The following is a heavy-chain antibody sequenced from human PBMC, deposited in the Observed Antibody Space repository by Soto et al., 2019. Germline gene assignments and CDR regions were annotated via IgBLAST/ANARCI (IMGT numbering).Heavy chain of an antibody. CDR1: GYSFSTYW. D-gene: IGHD3-3*01. V-gene: IGHV5-51*04. CDR3: ATLASYDFSSVYPFTTNYSGMDV. CDR2: IYPGDSDS. Sequence: GEALKISCQGSGYSFSTYWIGGGRQMPGKGLEWMGIIYPGDSDSRYSPPFQGQVTFSADKPISSAYLQWSSLKASATAMYYCATLASYDFSSVYPFTTNYSGMDVWGQGTMVTVSS. J-gene: IGHJ6*02.